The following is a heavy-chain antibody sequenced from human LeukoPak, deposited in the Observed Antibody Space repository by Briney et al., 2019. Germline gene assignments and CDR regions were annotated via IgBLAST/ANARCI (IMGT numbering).Heavy chain of an antibody. CDR3: ARAATNGMDV. Sequence: GGSLRLSCAASGFTFSDFTFTDYYMSWIRQAPGKGLEWVSYISSTSNTIYQPDSVKGRFTISRDNAKNTLYLQMNSLRAEDTAVYYCARAATNGMDVWGQGTTVTVSS. CDR2: ISSTSNTI. J-gene: IGHJ6*02. D-gene: IGHD5-12*01. CDR1: GFTFSDFTFTDYY. V-gene: IGHV3-11*04.